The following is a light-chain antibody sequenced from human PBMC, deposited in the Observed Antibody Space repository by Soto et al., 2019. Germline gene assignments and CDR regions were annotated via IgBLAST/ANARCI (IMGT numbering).Light chain of an antibody. CDR2: GAF. CDR3: QQRNIWPPVT. Sequence: EIVMTQSPATLSLSPGDTATLSCRASQSVDTNLAWYQQKPGQAPRLLIYGAFNRATGIPARFSGSGSGTDFTLTISSLEPEDSAIYYCQQRNIWPPVTFGQGTRLEIK. J-gene: IGKJ5*01. CDR1: QSVDTN. V-gene: IGKV3-11*01.